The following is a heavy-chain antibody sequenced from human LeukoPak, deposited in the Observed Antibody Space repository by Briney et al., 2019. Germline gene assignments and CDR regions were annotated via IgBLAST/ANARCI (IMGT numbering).Heavy chain of an antibody. V-gene: IGHV4-39*07. CDR3: ARAPLYHDFWSGYQDY. Sequence: SETLSLTCAVSGGSISSSSYYWGWVRQPPGKGLEWIGRIYTSGSTNYNPSLKSRVTISVDTSKNQFSLKLSSVTAADTAVYYCARAPLYHDFWSGYQDYWGQGTLVTVSS. D-gene: IGHD3-3*01. J-gene: IGHJ4*02. CDR2: IYTSGST. CDR1: GGSISSSSYY.